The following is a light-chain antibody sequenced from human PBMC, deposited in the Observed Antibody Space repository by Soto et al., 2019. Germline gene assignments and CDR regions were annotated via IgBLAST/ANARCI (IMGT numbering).Light chain of an antibody. CDR1: QSVLYSSNNKNY. CDR2: WAS. V-gene: IGKV4-1*01. J-gene: IGKJ1*01. Sequence: DIVMTQSPDSLAVSLGERATIDCKSSQSVLYSSNNKNYLAWYQQKPGQPPKLLIYWASTRESGVPDRFSGSGYETDFTLTINTLQAEDVAVYYCHQSYGSPPWTFGQGTKVEIK. CDR3: HQSYGSPPWT.